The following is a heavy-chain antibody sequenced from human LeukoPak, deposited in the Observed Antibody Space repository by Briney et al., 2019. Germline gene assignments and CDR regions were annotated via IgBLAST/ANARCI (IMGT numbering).Heavy chain of an antibody. D-gene: IGHD1-26*01. V-gene: IGHV1-2*02. CDR1: AHTLTGDY. J-gene: IGHJ4*02. Sequence: GASVKVFCKASAHTLTGDYSHWGRNASGQGLEWMGWINPNNAGTKYTQKFLGRVTMTGDTSINTAYMEVTSLRSDDTAVYYCTRRLGGSSEGYDYWGQGTLVTVSS. CDR3: TRRLGGSSEGYDY. CDR2: INPNNAGT.